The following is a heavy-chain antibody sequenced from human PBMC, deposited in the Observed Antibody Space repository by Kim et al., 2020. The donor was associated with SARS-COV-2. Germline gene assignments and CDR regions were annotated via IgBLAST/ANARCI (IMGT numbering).Heavy chain of an antibody. J-gene: IGHJ6*02. Sequence: SETLSLTCTVSGGSISSGDYYWSWIRQPPGKGLEWIGYIYYSGSTYYNPSLKSRVTISVDTSKNQFSLKLSSVTAADTAVYYCARDTYYYDSSGYRNYYYYGMDVWGQGTTVTVSS. D-gene: IGHD3-22*01. CDR1: GGSISSGDYY. CDR3: ARDTYYYDSSGYRNYYYYGMDV. CDR2: IYYSGST. V-gene: IGHV4-30-4*01.